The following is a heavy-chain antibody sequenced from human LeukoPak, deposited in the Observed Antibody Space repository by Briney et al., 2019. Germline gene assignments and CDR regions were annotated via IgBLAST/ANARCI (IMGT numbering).Heavy chain of an antibody. D-gene: IGHD3-3*01. CDR1: GYSISSGYY. Sequence: SETLSLTCAVSGYSISSGYYWGWIRQPPGKGLEWIGSIYHGGSTYYNPSLKSRVTISVDTSKNQFSLKLSSVTAADTAVYYCASTLVDYDFWSGYYHFDYWGQGTLVTVSS. CDR3: ASTLVDYDFWSGYYHFDY. J-gene: IGHJ4*02. V-gene: IGHV4-38-2*01. CDR2: IYHGGST.